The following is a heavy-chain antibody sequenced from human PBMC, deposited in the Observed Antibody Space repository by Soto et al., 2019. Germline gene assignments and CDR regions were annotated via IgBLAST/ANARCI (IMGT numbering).Heavy chain of an antibody. CDR1: GYTFTSYD. V-gene: IGHV1-8*01. Sequence: QVQLVQSGAEVKKPGASVKVSCKASGYTFTSYDINWVRQATGQGPEWMGWMNPNSGNTGYAQKFQGRVTMTRNTSISTAYMELSRLRSEDTAVYYCARGRSSLGRRWFDPWGQGTLVTVSS. CDR3: ARGRSSLGRRWFDP. CDR2: MNPNSGNT. D-gene: IGHD6-6*01. J-gene: IGHJ5*02.